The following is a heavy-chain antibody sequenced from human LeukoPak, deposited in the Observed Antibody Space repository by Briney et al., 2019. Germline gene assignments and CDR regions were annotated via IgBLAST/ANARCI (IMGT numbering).Heavy chain of an antibody. D-gene: IGHD4-11*01. CDR1: GCSISSGYY. Sequence: SETLSLTCTVSGCSISSGYYWGWIRQPPGKGLEWIGSIYHSGSTYYNPSLKSRVTISVDTSKNQFSLKLSSVTAADTAVYYCARDRLQYINYWGQGTLVTVSS. J-gene: IGHJ4*02. V-gene: IGHV4-38-2*02. CDR3: ARDRLQYINY. CDR2: IYHSGST.